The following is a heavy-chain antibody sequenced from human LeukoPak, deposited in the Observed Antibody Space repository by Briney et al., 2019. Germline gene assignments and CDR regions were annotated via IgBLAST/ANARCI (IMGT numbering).Heavy chain of an antibody. CDR1: GFIFSDYY. CDR3: ARVARYGDYIGGSDY. D-gene: IGHD4-17*01. Sequence: GGSLRLSCAASGFIFSDYYMTWIRQAPGKGLEWVSYVTSSGGHMYYADSAKGRFTISRDNAKNSLDLQMNSLRAEDTAVYYCARVARYGDYIGGSDYWGQGALVTVSS. CDR2: VTSSGGHM. J-gene: IGHJ4*02. V-gene: IGHV3-11*04.